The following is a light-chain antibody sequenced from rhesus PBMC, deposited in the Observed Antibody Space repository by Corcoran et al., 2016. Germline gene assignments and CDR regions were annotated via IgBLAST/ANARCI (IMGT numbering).Light chain of an antibody. J-gene: IGKJ4*01. Sequence: DIQMTQSPSSLSASVGDTVTITCRAIQDISSWLDWYPQKPRKVPKLLIYRASRLQSGVPSRFSGSGSGTDFTLTISSLPSEDFATYYCQQYVNKPPTVGGGTKVEIK. CDR3: QQYVNKPPT. CDR1: QDISSW. CDR2: RAS. V-gene: IGKV1-22*01.